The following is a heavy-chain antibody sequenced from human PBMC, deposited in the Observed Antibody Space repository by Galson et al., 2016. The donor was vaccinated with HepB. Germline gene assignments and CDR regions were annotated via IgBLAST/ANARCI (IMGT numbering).Heavy chain of an antibody. CDR2: IHRDGHT. D-gene: IGHD2-15*01. V-gene: IGHV3-53*03. CDR1: GFNVSDTY. Sequence: SLRLSCAASGFNVSDTYMTWLRQPPGKGLEWVSVIHRDGHTYLAASVKGRFSISRDNLKNTVDLQMNRLSAEDTAVYYCARGLHCTGGRCYFGPWFDAWGQGSLVTVSS. CDR3: ARGLHCTGGRCYFGPWFDA. J-gene: IGHJ5*02.